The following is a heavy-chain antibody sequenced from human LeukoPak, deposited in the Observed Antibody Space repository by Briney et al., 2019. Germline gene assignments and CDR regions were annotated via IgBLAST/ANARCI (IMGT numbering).Heavy chain of an antibody. Sequence: GRSLRLSCAASGFTFSSYVMHWVRQAPGKGLEWVAFISYDGGDKYYADSVKGQFTISRDNSKNTLYLQMNSLRTEDTAVYYCAKDLGYSGSYIDCWGQGTLVTVSS. D-gene: IGHD1-26*01. J-gene: IGHJ4*02. V-gene: IGHV3-30*18. CDR3: AKDLGYSGSYIDC. CDR2: ISYDGGDK. CDR1: GFTFSSYV.